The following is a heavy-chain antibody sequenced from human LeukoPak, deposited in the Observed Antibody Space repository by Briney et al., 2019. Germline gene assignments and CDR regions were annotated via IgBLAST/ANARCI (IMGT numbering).Heavy chain of an antibody. CDR1: GGSISSYY. J-gene: IGHJ3*02. CDR2: IYTSGST. D-gene: IGHD2-2*01. Sequence: SETLSLTCTVSGGSISSYYWSWIRQPAGKGLEWIGRIYTSGSTNYNPSLKSRVTMSVDTSKNQFSLKLSSVTAADTAVYYCARYCSSTSCPSTGAFDIWGQGTMVTVSS. V-gene: IGHV4-4*07. CDR3: ARYCSSTSCPSTGAFDI.